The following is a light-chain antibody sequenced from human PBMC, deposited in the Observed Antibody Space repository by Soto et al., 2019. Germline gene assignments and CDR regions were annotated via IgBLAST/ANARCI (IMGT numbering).Light chain of an antibody. Sequence: EILMTQSPASLSASVGDRVTITCRASQGISNHLAWYQQKPGKLPNLLIYAASILQSGVPSRFSGSGSGTDFTLTINSLQPEDVAIYYCQKFTSAPFTFGGGTKVDIK. CDR3: QKFTSAPFT. CDR2: AAS. J-gene: IGKJ4*01. V-gene: IGKV1-27*01. CDR1: QGISNH.